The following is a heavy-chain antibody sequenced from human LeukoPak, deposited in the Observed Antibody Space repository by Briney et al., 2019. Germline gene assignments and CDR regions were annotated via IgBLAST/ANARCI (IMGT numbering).Heavy chain of an antibody. CDR3: AREISGSYYNPLGYMDV. J-gene: IGHJ6*03. CDR2: IFTSGIT. D-gene: IGHD3-10*01. V-gene: IGHV4-4*07. CDR1: GGSISLYY. Sequence: SETLSLTCTVSGGSISLYYWNWIRQPAGKGLERIGRIFTSGITNYNPSLKSRVTMSVDTSKSQFSLALSSVTAADTAVYYCAREISGSYYNPLGYMDVWGKGTTVTVAS.